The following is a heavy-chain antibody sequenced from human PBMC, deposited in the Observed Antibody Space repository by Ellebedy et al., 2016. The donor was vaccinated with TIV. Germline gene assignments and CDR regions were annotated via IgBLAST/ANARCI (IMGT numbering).Heavy chain of an antibody. Sequence: GESLKISXAASGFTFSSYAMHWVRQAPGKGLEWVAVISYDGSNKYYADSVKGRFTISRDNSKNTLYLQMNSLRAEDTAVYYCARGQGLKGKGPFDYWGQGTLVTVSS. CDR2: ISYDGSNK. V-gene: IGHV3-30-3*01. D-gene: IGHD3-10*01. J-gene: IGHJ4*02. CDR3: ARGQGLKGKGPFDY. CDR1: GFTFSSYA.